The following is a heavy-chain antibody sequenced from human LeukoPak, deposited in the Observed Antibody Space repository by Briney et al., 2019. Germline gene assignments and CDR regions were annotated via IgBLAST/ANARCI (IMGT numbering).Heavy chain of an antibody. CDR3: ARGFRGYTYALYY. Sequence: GGSLRLSCAASGFTFSSFWMTWVRQAPGKGLEWVAHIKQDGSEKYYVDSVKGRFTISRDNAKNSLYLQMNSLRAGDTAVYYCARGFRGYTYALYYWGQGTLVTVSS. D-gene: IGHD5-18*01. CDR2: IKQDGSEK. CDR1: GFTFSSFW. J-gene: IGHJ4*02. V-gene: IGHV3-7*01.